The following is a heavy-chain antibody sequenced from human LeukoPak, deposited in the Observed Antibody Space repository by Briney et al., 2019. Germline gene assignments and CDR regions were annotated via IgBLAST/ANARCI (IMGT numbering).Heavy chain of an antibody. V-gene: IGHV4-59*08. J-gene: IGHJ5*01. Sequence: SQTLSLTCTVSGGSISGYYWTWIRQLPGKGLEWIGYIYNSGITNYNPSLKSRVTVSVDTSKNQFSLRLTSVTAADTAVYYCARSVPSLDYLFDSWGHGTLVTVSS. CDR1: GGSISGYY. D-gene: IGHD4-11*01. CDR3: ARSVPSLDYLFDS. CDR2: IYNSGIT.